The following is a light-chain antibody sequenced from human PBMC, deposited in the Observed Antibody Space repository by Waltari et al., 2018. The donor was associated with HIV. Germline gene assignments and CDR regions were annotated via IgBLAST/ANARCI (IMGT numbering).Light chain of an antibody. V-gene: IGKV1-5*03. J-gene: IGKJ3*01. Sequence: DIQMTQSPSTLSASIGDRVIITCRASHSTENSLAWYQQKPGKAPKVLIYRASTLETGVPSRFSGSGSGTEFTLTITSLQPDDFATYYCQAYKYYPFTFGPGTKVEIK. CDR2: RAS. CDR3: QAYKYYPFT. CDR1: HSTENS.